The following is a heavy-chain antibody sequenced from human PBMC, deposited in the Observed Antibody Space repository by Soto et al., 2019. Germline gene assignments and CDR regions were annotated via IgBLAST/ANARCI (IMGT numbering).Heavy chain of an antibody. D-gene: IGHD4-4*01. CDR1: WYTSASYY. Sequence: GASVKVSCSASWYTSASYYMHWGRQAPGQGLEWMGIINPSGGSTICGQKFQGRVTMTRDTSTRTVYMELSSLRSEDTPVPYCARGLSNYDFDYWGQGTLVTVSS. V-gene: IGHV1-46*01. CDR3: ARGLSNYDFDY. CDR2: INPSGGST. J-gene: IGHJ4*02.